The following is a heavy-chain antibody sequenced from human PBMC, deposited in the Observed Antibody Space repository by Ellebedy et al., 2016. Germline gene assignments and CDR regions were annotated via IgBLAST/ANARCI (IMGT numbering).Heavy chain of an antibody. Sequence: GGSLRLSXSASKFTFSDYYMSWIRQAPGKGLEWVSYISSSGSTIYYADSVKGRFTISRDNAKNSLFLQMNSLRAEDTAVYYCARGAPSHLVGVTTTSSYGLDVWGQGTTVTVSS. CDR3: ARGAPSHLVGVTTTSSYGLDV. CDR1: KFTFSDYY. J-gene: IGHJ6*02. CDR2: ISSSGSTI. V-gene: IGHV3-11*01. D-gene: IGHD1-26*01.